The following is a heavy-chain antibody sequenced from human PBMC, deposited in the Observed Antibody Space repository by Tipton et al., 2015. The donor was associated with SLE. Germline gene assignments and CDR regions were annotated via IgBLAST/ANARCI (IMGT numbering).Heavy chain of an antibody. D-gene: IGHD3-10*01. Sequence: TLSLTCTVSCGSISSYYWSWIRQPGGTGLEWIGRIYTIGSTYYNPSLKSRVTISVDTSKNQFSLKLTSVTAADTAVYYCARNPITMVRGVIPGAFDSWGQGTMVTVSS. CDR2: IYTIGST. J-gene: IGHJ3*02. CDR3: ARNPITMVRGVIPGAFDS. CDR1: CGSISSYY. V-gene: IGHV4-4*07.